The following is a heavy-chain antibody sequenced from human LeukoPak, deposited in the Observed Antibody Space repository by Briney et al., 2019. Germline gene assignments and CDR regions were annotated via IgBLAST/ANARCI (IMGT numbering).Heavy chain of an antibody. J-gene: IGHJ4*02. CDR3: APPAKGYYDSSGYYLEY. Sequence: PGGSLRLSCAASGFNVNSNYMTWVRQAPGKGLEWVSVIYSRGTTYYADSVKGRFSISRDNSKNTLYLQMNSLRAEDTAVYYCAPPAKGYYDSSGYYLEYWGQGTLVTVSS. CDR2: IYSRGTT. CDR1: GFNVNSNY. D-gene: IGHD3-22*01. V-gene: IGHV3-53*01.